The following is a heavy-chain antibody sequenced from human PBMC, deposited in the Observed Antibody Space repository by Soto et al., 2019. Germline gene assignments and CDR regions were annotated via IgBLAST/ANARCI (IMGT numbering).Heavy chain of an antibody. CDR2: IHYSGST. V-gene: IGHV4-31*03. J-gene: IGHJ5*02. D-gene: IGHD6-13*01. CDR1: GGSISSGGYY. Sequence: PSETLSLTCTVSGGSISSGGYYWSWIRQHPGKGLEWIGYIHYSGSTYYNPSLKSRVTISVDTSKNQFPLKLSSVTAADTAVYYCARAKKGIAAAENWFDPWGQGTLVTVSS. CDR3: ARAKKGIAAAENWFDP.